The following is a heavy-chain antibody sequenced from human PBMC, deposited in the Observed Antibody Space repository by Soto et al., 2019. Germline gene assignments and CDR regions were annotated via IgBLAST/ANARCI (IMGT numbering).Heavy chain of an antibody. Sequence: EVQLVESGGGLVKPGGSLRLSCAASGFTFSSYSMNWVRQAPGKGLEWVSSISSSSSYIYYADSVKGRFTISRDNAKNSLYLQMNSLRAEDTAVYYCARDRGPHYYDSSGYYYVAFDIWGQGTMVTVSS. D-gene: IGHD3-22*01. J-gene: IGHJ3*02. CDR3: ARDRGPHYYDSSGYYYVAFDI. CDR1: GFTFSSYS. V-gene: IGHV3-21*01. CDR2: ISSSSSYI.